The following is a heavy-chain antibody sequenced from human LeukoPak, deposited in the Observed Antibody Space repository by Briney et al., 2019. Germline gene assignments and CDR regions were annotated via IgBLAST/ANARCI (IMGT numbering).Heavy chain of an antibody. Sequence: GGSLRLSCAASGFTFSTYAMNWVRQAPGKGLEWVSSFGTRSTSIYYADSVTGRFIISRDNAKNSLYLQMNSLRAEDTAVYYCARENDQGFDYWGQGTLVTVSS. D-gene: IGHD3-16*01. V-gene: IGHV3-21*03. CDR3: ARENDQGFDY. CDR1: GFTFSTYA. CDR2: FGTRSTSI. J-gene: IGHJ4*02.